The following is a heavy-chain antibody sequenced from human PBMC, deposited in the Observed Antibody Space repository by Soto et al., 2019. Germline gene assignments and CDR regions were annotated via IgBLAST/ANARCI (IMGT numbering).Heavy chain of an antibody. V-gene: IGHV4-59*08. D-gene: IGHD4-4*01. Sequence: QVQLQESGPGLVQPSETLSLTCTVSGGSITGYYWSWIRQPPGKGPEWIGNFHYSGSTNYNPSLKSRVTXXVXTXXNQFSLRRSAVTAADTAVYYCARHSYYSNPLRFDPWGQGTQVTVSS. CDR2: FHYSGST. J-gene: IGHJ5*02. CDR3: ARHSYYSNPLRFDP. CDR1: GGSITGYY.